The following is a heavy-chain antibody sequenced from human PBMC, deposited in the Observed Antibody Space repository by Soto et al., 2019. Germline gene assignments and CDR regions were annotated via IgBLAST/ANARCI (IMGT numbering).Heavy chain of an antibody. V-gene: IGHV3-30*03. CDR3: ARDVAMPTGLGLGY. D-gene: IGHD4-4*01. J-gene: IGHJ4*02. CDR2: ISNDGTKK. CDR1: GFAFTNYG. Sequence: GGSLRLSCAASGFAFTNYGFHWVRQAPGKGLEWVAHISNDGTKKFYADSVKGRFTISRDNSETTVYLHLTSLRPDDTALFYCARDVAMPTGLGLGYWGQGTLVTISS.